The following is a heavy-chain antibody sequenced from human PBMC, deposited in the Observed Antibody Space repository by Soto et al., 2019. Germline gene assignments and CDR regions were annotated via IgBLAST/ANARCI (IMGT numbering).Heavy chain of an antibody. Sequence: GASVKVSCKASGYTFNIYGISWVRQAPGQGLEWMGWVSGYNGNTIYAQKLQGRVTMTTDTTTSTVYMELRSLRSDDTAVYYCAREARGDVSAPYFDYWGQGTPVTVSS. CDR3: AREARGDVSAPYFDY. CDR1: GYTFNIYG. V-gene: IGHV1-18*01. CDR2: VSGYNGNT. D-gene: IGHD2-8*01. J-gene: IGHJ4*02.